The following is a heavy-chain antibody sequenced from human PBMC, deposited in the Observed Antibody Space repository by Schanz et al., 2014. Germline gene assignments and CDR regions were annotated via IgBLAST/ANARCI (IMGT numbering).Heavy chain of an antibody. CDR2: IGGSGDST. Sequence: EVLLLESGGRVERPGGSLRLSCAASGFIFDDYGMSWVRQVPGKGLEWVSGIGGSGDSTHYADSVKGRFTISRDNSNNTLYLQMKSLRAEDTAVYYCAKYGGGYSYGCVEYWGQGILVTVSS. CDR3: AKYGGGYSYGCVEY. J-gene: IGHJ4*02. V-gene: IGHV3-23*01. D-gene: IGHD5-18*01. CDR1: GFIFDDYG.